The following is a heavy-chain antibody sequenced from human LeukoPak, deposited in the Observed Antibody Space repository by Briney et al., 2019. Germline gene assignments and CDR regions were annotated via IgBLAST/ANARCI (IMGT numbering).Heavy chain of an antibody. CDR1: GGTFSSYA. V-gene: IGHV1-69*04. CDR3: ALKTETNWFDP. CDR2: IIPIFGIA. J-gene: IGHJ5*02. D-gene: IGHD2/OR15-2a*01. Sequence: SVKVSCKASGGTFSSYAISWVRQAPGQGLEWMGRIIPIFGIANYAQKFQGRVTITADKSTSTAYMELSSLRSEDTAVYYCALKTETNWFDPWGQGTLVTVSS.